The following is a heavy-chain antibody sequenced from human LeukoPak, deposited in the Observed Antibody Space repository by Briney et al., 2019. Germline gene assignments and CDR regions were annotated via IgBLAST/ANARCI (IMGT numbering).Heavy chain of an antibody. D-gene: IGHD2-8*01. CDR2: ITADGRKA. J-gene: IGHJ6*03. CDR1: GFTFDEYA. CDR3: AKIGQRELMGYFYHYYYMDV. Sequence: PGWSLRLSCAASGFTFDEYAMHWVRQAPGKGLERVSLITADGRKAYYADFVRGRFTISRDNSRDSLYLQMSGLTPEDTALYHYAKIGQRELMGYFYHYYYMDVWGKGTTVTVSS. V-gene: IGHV3-43*02.